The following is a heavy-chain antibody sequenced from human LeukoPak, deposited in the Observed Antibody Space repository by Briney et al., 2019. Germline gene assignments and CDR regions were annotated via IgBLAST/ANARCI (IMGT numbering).Heavy chain of an antibody. CDR2: TYYRSKWYN. CDR1: GDSVSSNSAA. Sequence: SQTLSLTCAISGDSVSSNSAAWNWIRQSPSRGLEWLGRTYYRSKWYNDYAVSVKSRITINPDTSKNQFSLQLNSVTPEDTAVYYCASDPRTYPLLYLGYFDYWGQGTLVTVSS. V-gene: IGHV6-1*01. J-gene: IGHJ4*02. CDR3: ASDPRTYPLLYLGYFDY. D-gene: IGHD2-2*02.